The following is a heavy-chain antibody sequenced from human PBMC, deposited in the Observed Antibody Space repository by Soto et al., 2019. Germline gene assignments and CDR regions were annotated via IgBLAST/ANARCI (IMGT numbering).Heavy chain of an antibody. CDR1: GGSISSGGYS. CDR3: AREQITYYDSSGHSLYFFDF. CDR2: IYYTGTT. D-gene: IGHD3-22*01. J-gene: IGHJ4*02. V-gene: IGHV4-31*11. Sequence: PSETLSLTCAVSGGSISSGGYSWSWIRQPPGKGLEWIEYIYYTGTTYYNPSLKSRITISVDTSKNQFSLRLSSVTAADTAVYYCAREQITYYDSSGHSLYFFDFWGQGTQVTVSS.